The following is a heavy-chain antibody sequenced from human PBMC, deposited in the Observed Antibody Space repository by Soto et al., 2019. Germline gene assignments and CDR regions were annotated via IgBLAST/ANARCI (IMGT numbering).Heavy chain of an antibody. J-gene: IGHJ4*02. CDR3: ARDGGLAFDY. D-gene: IGHD3-16*01. CDR1: GFTFSSYA. Sequence: GGSLRLSCAASGFTFSSYAMHWVRQAPGKGPEWVAVISYDGSNKYYADSVKGRFTISRDNSKNTLYLQMNSLRAEDTAVYYCARDGGLAFDYWGQGTLVTVSS. CDR2: ISYDGSNK. V-gene: IGHV3-30-3*01.